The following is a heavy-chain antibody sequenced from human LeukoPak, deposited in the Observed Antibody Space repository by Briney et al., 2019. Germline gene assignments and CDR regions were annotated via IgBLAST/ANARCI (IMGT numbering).Heavy chain of an antibody. Sequence: GGSLRLSCAASGFTFSSYSMNWVRQAPGKGLEWVSSISSSSSYIYYADSVKGRFTISRDNAKNSLYLQMNSLRAEDTAVYYCARANSGYDYYYYYYMDVWGKGTTVTVSS. D-gene: IGHD5-12*01. V-gene: IGHV3-21*01. CDR3: ARANSGYDYYYYYYMDV. CDR2: ISSSSSYI. CDR1: GFTFSSYS. J-gene: IGHJ6*03.